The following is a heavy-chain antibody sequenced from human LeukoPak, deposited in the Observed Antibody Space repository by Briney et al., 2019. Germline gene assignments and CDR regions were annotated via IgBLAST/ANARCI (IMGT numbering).Heavy chain of an antibody. Sequence: QPGGSLRLSCAASGFTFSSYSMNWVRQAPGRGLEWVANIKQDGSEKYYVDSVKGRFTISRDNAKNSLYLQMNSLRAEDTAVYYCARALHYYDSSGYYFGYWGQGTLVTVSS. J-gene: IGHJ4*02. D-gene: IGHD3-22*01. CDR3: ARALHYYDSSGYYFGY. CDR2: IKQDGSEK. V-gene: IGHV3-7*01. CDR1: GFTFSSYS.